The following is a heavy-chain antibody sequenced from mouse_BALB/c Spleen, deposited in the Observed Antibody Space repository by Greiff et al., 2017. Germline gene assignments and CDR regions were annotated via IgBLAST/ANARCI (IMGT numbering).Heavy chain of an antibody. V-gene: IGHV5-12-1*01. CDR1: GFAFSSYD. Sequence: EVQGVESGGGLVKPGGSLKLSCAASGFAFSSYDMSWVRQTPEKRLEWVAYISSGGGSTYYPDTVKGRFTISRDNAKNTLYLQMSSLKSEDTAMYYCARHGGYGAMDYWGQGTSVTVSS. CDR3: ARHGGYGAMDY. D-gene: IGHD2-2*01. J-gene: IGHJ4*01. CDR2: ISSGGGST.